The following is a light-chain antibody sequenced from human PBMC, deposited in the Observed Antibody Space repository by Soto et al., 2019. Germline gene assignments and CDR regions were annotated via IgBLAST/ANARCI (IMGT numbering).Light chain of an antibody. V-gene: IGKV3-20*01. J-gene: IGKJ4*01. CDR2: GAS. Sequence: ETVLTQSPGTLSLSPGERATLSCRASQSLSSGYLAWYQHRPGQAPRLLISGASSRAPGIPDRFSGTGSGTEFTLTISRLVPEDFAVYFCQQYGGSPLVTFGGGTKVEIK. CDR3: QQYGGSPLVT. CDR1: QSLSSGY.